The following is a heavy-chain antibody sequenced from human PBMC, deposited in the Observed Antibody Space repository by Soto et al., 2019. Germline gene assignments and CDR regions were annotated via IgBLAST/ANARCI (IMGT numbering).Heavy chain of an antibody. D-gene: IGHD4-17*01. Sequence: QVQLQESGPGLLKPSETLSLTCTVSGDSMTSFHWSWIRQPPGKGLEWIGYIYYSRSTTYNPSLKGRVTMSIDTSKNQFFLRLHSLTAADTAVYFCARAGQTVPNFDYWGQGALVAVSS. CDR1: GDSMTSFH. J-gene: IGHJ4*02. V-gene: IGHV4-59*01. CDR2: IYYSRST. CDR3: ARAGQTVPNFDY.